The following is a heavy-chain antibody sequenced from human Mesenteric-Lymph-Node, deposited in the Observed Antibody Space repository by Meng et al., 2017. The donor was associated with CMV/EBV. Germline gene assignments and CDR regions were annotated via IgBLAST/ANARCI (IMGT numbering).Heavy chain of an antibody. CDR3: ASDLVVLPTTQGFDY. D-gene: IGHD2-2*01. CDR2: INPNSGGT. Sequence: ASVKVSCKASGFTFTDYYIHWVRQVPGQGLEWMGWINPNSGGTNYAQKFQGRATMTRDTSISTAYMDLSSLRSDDTAVYYCASDLVVLPTTQGFDYWGQGTLVTVSS. CDR1: GFTFTDYY. J-gene: IGHJ4*02. V-gene: IGHV1-2*02.